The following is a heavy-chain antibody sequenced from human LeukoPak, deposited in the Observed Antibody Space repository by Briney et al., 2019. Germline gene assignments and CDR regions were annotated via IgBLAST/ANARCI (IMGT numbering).Heavy chain of an antibody. J-gene: IGHJ4*02. CDR2: INHSGST. CDR3: ARGYYYDSSGYSLDY. D-gene: IGHD3-22*01. Sequence: SETLSLTCTVSGGSISSYYWSWIRQPPGKGLEWIGEINHSGSTNYNPSLKSRVTISVDTSKNQFSLKLSSVTAADTAVYYCARGYYYDSSGYSLDYWGQGTLVTVSS. CDR1: GGSISSYY. V-gene: IGHV4-34*01.